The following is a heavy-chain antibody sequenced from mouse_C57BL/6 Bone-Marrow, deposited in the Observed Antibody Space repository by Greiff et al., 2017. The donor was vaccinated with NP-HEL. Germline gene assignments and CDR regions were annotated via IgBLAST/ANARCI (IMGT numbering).Heavy chain of an antibody. CDR2: ISDGGSYT. J-gene: IGHJ3*01. V-gene: IGHV5-4*01. D-gene: IGHD1-1*01. CDR1: GFTFSSHA. Sequence: EVKLVESGGGLVKPGGSLKLSCAASGFTFSSHAMSWVRQTPEKRLEWVATISDGGSYTYYPDNVKGRFTISRDKAKNNLYLQMSHLKSEDTAMYYCARDLLLAYWGQGTLVTVSA. CDR3: ARDLLLAY.